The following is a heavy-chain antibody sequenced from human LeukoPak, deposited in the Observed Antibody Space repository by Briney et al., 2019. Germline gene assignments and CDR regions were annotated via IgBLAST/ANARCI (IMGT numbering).Heavy chain of an antibody. V-gene: IGHV3-23*01. CDR1: GFTFSNYA. J-gene: IGHJ4*02. Sequence: GGSLRLSCAASGFTFSNYAMSWVRQAPGKGLEWVSAISGSGGSTYYADSVKGRFTISRDNSKNTLYLQMNSLRAEDTAVYYCAKSVTMIVVVSTYDYWGQGTLVTVSS. CDR2: ISGSGGST. CDR3: AKSVTMIVVVSTYDY. D-gene: IGHD3-22*01.